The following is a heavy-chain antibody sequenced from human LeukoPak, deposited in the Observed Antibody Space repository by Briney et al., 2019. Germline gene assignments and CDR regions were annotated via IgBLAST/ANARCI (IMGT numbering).Heavy chain of an antibody. CDR1: GGSISSGDYY. V-gene: IGHV4-31*03. J-gene: IGHJ3*02. Sequence: PSQTLSLTCTVSGGSISSGDYYWSWIRQHPAKGLEWIGNTYYSGSTYYNPSLKSRVAISVDTSKNQFSLKLSSVTAADTAVYYCARRILTDYDDAFDIWGQGTMVTVSS. D-gene: IGHD3-9*01. CDR2: TYYSGST. CDR3: ARRILTDYDDAFDI.